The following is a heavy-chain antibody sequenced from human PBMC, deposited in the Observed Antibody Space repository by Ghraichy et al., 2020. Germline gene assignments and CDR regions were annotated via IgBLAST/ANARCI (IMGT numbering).Heavy chain of an antibody. V-gene: IGHV3-53*01. Sequence: GESLNISCAASGFSVSSNYMSWVRQTPGQGLQWVSSIYRGGGTYYADSVKGRFTISRDTSNNTLYLQMYSLRADDTALYFCARGSGNFDSWGQGTLVTVSS. D-gene: IGHD1-1*01. CDR3: ARGSGNFDS. J-gene: IGHJ4*02. CDR2: IYRGGGT. CDR1: GFSVSSNY.